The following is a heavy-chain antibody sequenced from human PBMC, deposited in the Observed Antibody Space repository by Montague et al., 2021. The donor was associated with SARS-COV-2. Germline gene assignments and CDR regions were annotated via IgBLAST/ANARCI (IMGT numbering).Heavy chain of an antibody. J-gene: IGHJ6*02. CDR1: GASFSGYY. V-gene: IGHV4-34*12. CDR3: ASGEFFYYGSGNYYRSALDD. D-gene: IGHD3-10*01. CDR2: VIHSGTT. Sequence: SETLSLTCHVYGASFSGYYWSWARQSPGKGLEWIGEVIHSGTTNYNPSLKGRVTTSIDSSNDRFSLRLTSLTAADTGVYYCASGEFFYYGSGNYYRSALDDWGQGTTVTVSS.